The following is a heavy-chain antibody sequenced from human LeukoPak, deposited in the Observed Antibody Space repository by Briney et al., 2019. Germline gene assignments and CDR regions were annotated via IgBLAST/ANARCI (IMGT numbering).Heavy chain of an antibody. CDR1: GYRFTDYY. V-gene: IGHV1-2*02. J-gene: IGHJ3*02. CDR3: ARGKGDSSGYKPRGAFDI. D-gene: IGHD3-22*01. CDR2: INSNSGGT. Sequence: ASVKVSCKASGYRFTDYYIHWVRQAPGQGLEWMGWINSNSGGTDSAQKFRGRVTMTRDTSISTAYMELSRLTSDDTAVYYCARGKGDSSGYKPRGAFDIWGQGTMVTVSS.